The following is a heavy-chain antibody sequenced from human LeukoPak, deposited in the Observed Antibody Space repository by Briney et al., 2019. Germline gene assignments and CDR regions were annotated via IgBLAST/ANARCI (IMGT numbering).Heavy chain of an antibody. J-gene: IGHJ4*02. V-gene: IGHV4-59*01. CDR3: AREIVGATDY. Sequence: SETLSLTCAVYGGSFSGYYWSWIRQPPGKGLEWIGYTYYSGSTNYNPSLKSRVTISVDTSKNQFSLKLSSVTAADTAVYYCAREIVGATDYWGQGTLVTVSS. CDR1: GGSFSGYY. CDR2: TYYSGST. D-gene: IGHD1-26*01.